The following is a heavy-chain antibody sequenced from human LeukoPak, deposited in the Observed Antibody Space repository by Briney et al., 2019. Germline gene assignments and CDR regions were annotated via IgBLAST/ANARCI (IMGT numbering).Heavy chain of an antibody. V-gene: IGHV4-59*12. J-gene: IGHJ4*02. CDR1: GGSISNYY. D-gene: IGHD1-26*01. CDR3: ARGKSGSSHFDY. Sequence: SETLSLTCSVSGGSISNYYWSWIRQPPGKGLEWIGYIYDIGSTNYNPSLKSRVTISVDTSKNQFSLKLTSVTAADTAVYYCARGKSGSSHFDYWGQGTLVTVSS. CDR2: IYDIGST.